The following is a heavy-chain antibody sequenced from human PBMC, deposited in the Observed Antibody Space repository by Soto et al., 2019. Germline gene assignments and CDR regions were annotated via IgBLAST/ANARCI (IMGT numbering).Heavy chain of an antibody. V-gene: IGHV3-21*01. Sequence: GGSLRLSCAASGFTFTRYSMNWVRQAPGKGLEWVSSISSTTNYIYYADSMKGRFTVSRDNAKNSVYLDMNSLSAEDTAVYYCARESEDLTSNFDYWGQGTLVTSPQ. CDR2: ISSTTNYI. CDR1: GFTFTRYS. CDR3: ARESEDLTSNFDY. J-gene: IGHJ4*02.